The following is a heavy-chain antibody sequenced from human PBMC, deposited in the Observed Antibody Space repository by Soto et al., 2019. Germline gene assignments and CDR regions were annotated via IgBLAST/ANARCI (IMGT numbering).Heavy chain of an antibody. CDR2: IYYSGST. D-gene: IGHD1-26*01. J-gene: IGHJ4*02. V-gene: IGHV4-59*08. Sequence: QVQLQESGPGLVKPSETLSLTCTVSGGSIRSYYWSWIRQHPGKGLEWIGYIYYSGSTNYNPSLKSRVTISVDTSKNQFSLKLSSVTAADTAVYYCARRYGSAIDYWGQGTLVTVSS. CDR3: ARRYGSAIDY. CDR1: GGSIRSYY.